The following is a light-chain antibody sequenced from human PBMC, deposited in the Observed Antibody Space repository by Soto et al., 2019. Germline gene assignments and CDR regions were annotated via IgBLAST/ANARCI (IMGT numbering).Light chain of an antibody. CDR3: QQYNNWPWT. J-gene: IGKJ1*01. Sequence: EIVLTQSPGTLSLSPGERATLSSRASQSVSSSYLAWYQQKPGQAPRLLIYGASSRATSIPDRFSGSGSGTEFTLTISSLQSEDFAVYYCQQYNNWPWTFGQGTKVDI. CDR1: QSVSSSY. CDR2: GAS. V-gene: IGKV3-20*01.